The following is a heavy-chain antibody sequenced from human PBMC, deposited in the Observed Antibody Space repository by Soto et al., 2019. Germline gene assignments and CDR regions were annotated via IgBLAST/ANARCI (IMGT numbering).Heavy chain of an antibody. J-gene: IGHJ3*02. CDR2: IYWDDDQ. Sequence: QITLKESGPTLVKPTQSLTLTCTVSGFSLSGDGVGVGWIRQPPGKALEWLALIYWDDDQRYSPSLKTRLTITKDTSKNQVVLTMTNMDPVDTATYYCAHAFGGTSWPNDAFDIWGQGTVVIVSS. CDR3: AHAFGGTSWPNDAFDI. V-gene: IGHV2-5*02. D-gene: IGHD3-3*02. CDR1: GFSLSGDGVG.